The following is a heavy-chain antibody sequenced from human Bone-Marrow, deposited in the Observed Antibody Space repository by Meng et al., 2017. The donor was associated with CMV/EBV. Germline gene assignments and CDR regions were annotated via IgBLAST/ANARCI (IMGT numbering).Heavy chain of an antibody. CDR1: GFTCSDYA. Sequence: WSLRLSCTASGFTCSDYAMSWVRQAPGKGLEWVSAISGSGISTYYADSLKGRFTVSRDNSKKTLFLQMNSLRDDDTAVYYCVKDMAFWGQGTLVTVSS. V-gene: IGHV3-23*01. D-gene: IGHD3-3*02. J-gene: IGHJ4*02. CDR3: VKDMAF. CDR2: ISGSGIST.